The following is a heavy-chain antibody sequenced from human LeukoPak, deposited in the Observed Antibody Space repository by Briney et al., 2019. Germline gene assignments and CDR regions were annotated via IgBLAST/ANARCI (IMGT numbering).Heavy chain of an antibody. CDR2: IGSAGDK. V-gene: IGHV3-13*01. D-gene: IGHD3/OR15-3a*01. CDR1: GFVLSDYG. Sequence: PGVSLRLSCAASGFVLSDYGIHWVRQGIGKGLDWVSGIGSAGDKYYAGSERGRFTISRENAENFVYLQMNGLRAEDTAIYYCVRAKRETSSRPWTSGMDVWGQGTTVTVSS. J-gene: IGHJ6*02. CDR3: VRAKRETSSRPWTSGMDV.